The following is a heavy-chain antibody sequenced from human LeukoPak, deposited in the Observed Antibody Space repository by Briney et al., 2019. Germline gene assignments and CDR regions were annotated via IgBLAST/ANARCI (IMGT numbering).Heavy chain of an antibody. CDR1: GFTFGDYA. V-gene: IGHV3-49*03. D-gene: IGHD6-19*01. CDR2: IRSKAYGGTT. J-gene: IGHJ4*02. Sequence: GGSLRLSCTASGFTFGDYAMSWFRQAPGKGLEWVGFIRSKAYGGTTEYAASVKGRFTIPRDDSKSIAYLQMDSLKTEDTAVYYCTRASGIAVAGIFDYWGQGTLVTVSS. CDR3: TRASGIAVAGIFDY.